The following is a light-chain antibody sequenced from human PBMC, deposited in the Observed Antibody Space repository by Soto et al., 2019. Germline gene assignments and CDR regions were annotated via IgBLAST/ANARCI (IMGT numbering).Light chain of an antibody. J-gene: IGKJ4*01. V-gene: IGKV3-15*01. CDR3: QQYNNWPLT. CDR1: QSVSSN. CDR2: GAS. Sequence: ELVMTQSPATLSVSPGERATLSCRASQSVSSNLAWYQQKPGPAPRLLIYGASTRATGIPARFSGSGSGTEFTLTISSLQSEDFAVYYCQQYNNWPLTFGGGTKVEIK.